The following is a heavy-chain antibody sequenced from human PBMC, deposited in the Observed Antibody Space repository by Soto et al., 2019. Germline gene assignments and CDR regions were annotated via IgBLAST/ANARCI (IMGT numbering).Heavy chain of an antibody. D-gene: IGHD6-13*01. J-gene: IGHJ3*02. Sequence: SETLSLTCTVSGGSISSSNYYWGWIRQPPGKGLEWIGCIYYSGSTNYNPSLKSRVTISVDTSKNQFSLKLSSVTAADTAVYYCARVSIAAGPWAFDIWGQGTMVTVSS. V-gene: IGHV4-39*07. CDR3: ARVSIAAGPWAFDI. CDR1: GGSISSSNYY. CDR2: IYYSGST.